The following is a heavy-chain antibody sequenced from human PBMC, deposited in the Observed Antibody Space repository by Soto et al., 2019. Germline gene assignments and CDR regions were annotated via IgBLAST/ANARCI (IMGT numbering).Heavy chain of an antibody. J-gene: IGHJ6*03. CDR3: ARDPNDILTGYSLSSYYMDV. Sequence: ASVKVSCKASGYTFRDSGVTWVRQAPGQGLEWMGWISVYNDKANYAQKLQGRVTMTRDTSTSTVYMELSSLRSEDTAVYYCARDPNDILTGYSLSSYYMDVWGKGTTVTVSS. CDR1: GYTFRDSG. V-gene: IGHV1-18*01. D-gene: IGHD3-9*01. CDR2: ISVYNDKA.